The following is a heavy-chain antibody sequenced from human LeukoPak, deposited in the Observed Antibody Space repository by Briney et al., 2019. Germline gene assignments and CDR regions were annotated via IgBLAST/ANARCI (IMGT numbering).Heavy chain of an antibody. Sequence: KSGGSLRLSCAASGFTFSSYSMNWVRQAPGKGLEWVSSISSSSSYIHYADSVRGRCTISRDNAKNSLFLQMNSLRGEDTAVYYCARCTTGKTFGSLREIKKSREIDYWGQGTLVTVSS. CDR1: GFTFSSYS. D-gene: IGHD1-1*01. V-gene: IGHV3-21*01. CDR3: ARCTTGKTFGSLREIKKSREIDY. J-gene: IGHJ4*02. CDR2: ISSSSSYI.